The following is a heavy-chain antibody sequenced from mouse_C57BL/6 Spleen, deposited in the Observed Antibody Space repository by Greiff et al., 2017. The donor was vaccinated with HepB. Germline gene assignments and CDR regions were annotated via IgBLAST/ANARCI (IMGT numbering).Heavy chain of an antibody. V-gene: IGHV1-81*01. CDR2: IYPRSGNT. D-gene: IGHD2-1*01. CDR3: ARGDGNYYFDY. J-gene: IGHJ2*01. Sequence: QVQLQQSGAELARPGASVKLSCKASGYTFTSYGISWVKQRTGQGLEWIGEIYPRSGNTYYNEKFKGKATLTADKSSSTAYMELRSLTSEDSAVYFCARGDGNYYFDYWGQGTTLTVSS. CDR1: GYTFTSYG.